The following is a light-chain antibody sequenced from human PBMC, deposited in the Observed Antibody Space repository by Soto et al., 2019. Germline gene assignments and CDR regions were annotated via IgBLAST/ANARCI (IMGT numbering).Light chain of an antibody. CDR3: QKYDSLPLT. CDR2: DAS. Sequence: DIQMTQSPSSLSASVGDRVTISCQASQDISSYLNWYQHKEGKAPKLLIYDASNLETGVPSRFSGSGSGTDFTLTISSLQPEDIATYYCQKYDSLPLTFGPGTKVDIK. V-gene: IGKV1-33*01. J-gene: IGKJ3*01. CDR1: QDISSY.